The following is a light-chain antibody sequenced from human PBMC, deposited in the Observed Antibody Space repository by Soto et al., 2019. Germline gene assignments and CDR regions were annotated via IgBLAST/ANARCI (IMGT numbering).Light chain of an antibody. Sequence: QLVLTQPPSVSGAPGQRVTISCTGSSSNIGAGYDVHWYQQLPGTAPKLLIYGNNNRPSRVPDRFSGSRSGTSASLAITGLQAEDEAVYYCQSSDTSLSGSLFGGGTKLTVL. CDR1: SSNIGAGYD. CDR3: QSSDTSLSGSL. V-gene: IGLV1-40*01. J-gene: IGLJ2*01. CDR2: GNN.